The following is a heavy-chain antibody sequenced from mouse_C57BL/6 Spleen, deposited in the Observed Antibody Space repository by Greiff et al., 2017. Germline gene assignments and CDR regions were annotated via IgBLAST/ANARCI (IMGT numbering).Heavy chain of an antibody. Sequence: VQLKESGAELVRPGASVKLSCTASGFNIKDDYMHWVKQRPEQGLEWIGWIDPENGDTEYASKFQGKATITADTSSNTAYLQLSSLTSEDTAVYYCTTAGTVDYWGQGTTLTVSS. D-gene: IGHD4-1*01. V-gene: IGHV14-4*01. CDR3: TTAGTVDY. J-gene: IGHJ2*01. CDR1: GFNIKDDY. CDR2: IDPENGDT.